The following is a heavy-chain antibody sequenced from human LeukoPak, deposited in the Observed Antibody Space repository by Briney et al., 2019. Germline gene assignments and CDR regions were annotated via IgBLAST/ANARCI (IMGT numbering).Heavy chain of an antibody. D-gene: IGHD3-16*02. CDR1: GFTSSSYS. V-gene: IGHV3-21*01. Sequence: GGSLRLPCAASGFTSSSYSMNWVRQAPGKGLEWVSSISSSSSYIYYADSVKGRFTISRDNAKNSLYLQMNSLRAEDTAVYYCARDYDYVWGSYRYTSDAFDIWGQGTMVTVSS. CDR2: ISSSSSYI. J-gene: IGHJ3*02. CDR3: ARDYDYVWGSYRYTSDAFDI.